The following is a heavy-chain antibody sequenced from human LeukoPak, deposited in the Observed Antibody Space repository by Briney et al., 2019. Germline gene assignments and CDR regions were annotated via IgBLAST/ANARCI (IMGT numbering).Heavy chain of an antibody. CDR3: ASPIAAAGTLEY. CDR1: GFTFSSYA. D-gene: IGHD6-25*01. Sequence: GGSLRLSCAASGFTFSSYAMHWVRQAPGKGLEWVAVISYDGSNKYYADSVKGRFTISRDNSKNTLYLQMNSLRAEDTAVYYCASPIAAAGTLEYWGQGTLVTVSS. V-gene: IGHV3-30*04. J-gene: IGHJ4*02. CDR2: ISYDGSNK.